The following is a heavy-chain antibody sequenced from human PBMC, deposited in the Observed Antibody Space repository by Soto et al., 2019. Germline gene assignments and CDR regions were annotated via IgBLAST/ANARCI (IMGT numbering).Heavy chain of an antibody. J-gene: IGHJ4*02. CDR1: GYTFTNHD. V-gene: IGHV1-8*01. CDR3: ARGQYGDFAH. CDR2: MNPNSGKT. Sequence: QVQLVQSGAEVKKPGASVKVSCRASGYTFTNHDINWVRQATGQGLEWMGWMNPNSGKTAYAQKFQGMVIMTKNTSISTAYMELNSLTSEDAAVYSCARGQYGDFAHWGQGTLVTVSS. D-gene: IGHD4-17*01.